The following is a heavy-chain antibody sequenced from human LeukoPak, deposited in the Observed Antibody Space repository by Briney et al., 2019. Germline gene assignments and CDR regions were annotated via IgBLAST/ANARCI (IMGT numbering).Heavy chain of an antibody. CDR3: ARTFGDYGSYSFYYLDV. CDR1: GGSISSTSYY. Sequence: SETLSLTCTVSGGSISSTSYYWGWIRQSPGQGLEWIGSIQDSGTTYYNPSLKSRVTISLDTSMNQFSLTLRSMTAADTAMYYCARTFGDYGSYSFYYLDVWGKGTTVTVSS. D-gene: IGHD4-17*01. V-gene: IGHV4-39*07. CDR2: IQDSGTT. J-gene: IGHJ6*03.